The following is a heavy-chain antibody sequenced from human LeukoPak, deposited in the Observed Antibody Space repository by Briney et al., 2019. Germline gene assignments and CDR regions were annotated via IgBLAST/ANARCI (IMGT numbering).Heavy chain of an antibody. Sequence: GESPKISCKGLGYSFSTYWNAWVRQRPGKGLEWMGIIYPGGSETRYDPSFQGQVTISADTSTSTAYLQWSSLRASDTAMYYCARASRDGYNQNFDHWGQGTQVTVSS. D-gene: IGHD5-24*01. CDR2: IYPGGSET. CDR3: ARASRDGYNQNFDH. J-gene: IGHJ4*02. CDR1: GYSFSTYW. V-gene: IGHV5-51*01.